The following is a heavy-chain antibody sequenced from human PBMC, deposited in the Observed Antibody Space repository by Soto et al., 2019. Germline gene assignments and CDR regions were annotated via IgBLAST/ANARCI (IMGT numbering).Heavy chain of an antibody. V-gene: IGHV1-2*04. CDR3: ARRHPYLDYGMDV. Sequence: ASVKVSCKASGYTFTGYYMHWVRQAPGQGLEWMGWINPNSGGTNYAQKFQGWVTMTRDTSISTAYMELSRLRSDDTAVYYCARRHPYLDYGMDVWGQGTTVNVSS. CDR1: GYTFTGYY. CDR2: INPNSGGT. D-gene: IGHD1-26*01. J-gene: IGHJ6*02.